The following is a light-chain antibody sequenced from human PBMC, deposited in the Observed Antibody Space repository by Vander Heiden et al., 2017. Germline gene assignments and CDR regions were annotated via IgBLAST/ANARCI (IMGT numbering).Light chain of an antibody. CDR3: QQDDTTPRT. J-gene: IGKJ1*01. CDR2: WAS. Sequence: DIVMTQSPDSLAVSLGERATINCKSSQSVLFSSNNKNYSAWYQQKPGQPPKLLIYWASTRQSGVPDRFSGSGSGTDFTLTISSLQAEDVAVYYCQQDDTTPRTFGQGTKVEIK. V-gene: IGKV4-1*01. CDR1: QSVLFSSNNKNY.